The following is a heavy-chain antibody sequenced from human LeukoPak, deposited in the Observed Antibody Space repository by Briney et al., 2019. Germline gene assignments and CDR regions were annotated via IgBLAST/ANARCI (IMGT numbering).Heavy chain of an antibody. CDR1: GFTFSKYA. CDR3: ARDLSRRVVVITTRGDAFDI. V-gene: IGHV3-21*01. Sequence: GGSLRLSCAASGFTFSKYAMSWVRQAPGKRLEWVSSISSSSSYIYYADSVKGRFTISRDNAKNSLYLQMNSLRAEDTAVYYCARDLSRRVVVITTRGDAFDIWGQGTMVTVSS. D-gene: IGHD3-22*01. J-gene: IGHJ3*02. CDR2: ISSSSSYI.